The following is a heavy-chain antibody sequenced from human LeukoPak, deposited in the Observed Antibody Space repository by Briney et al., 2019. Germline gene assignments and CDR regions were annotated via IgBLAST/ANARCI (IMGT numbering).Heavy chain of an antibody. CDR2: INHSGST. CDR1: GETFIHNF. D-gene: IGHD6-19*01. CDR3: ARAMPYFYGSIAVPGTIDY. Sequence: SETLSLTCAVYGETFIHNFWTWIRQPPGKGLEWIGQINHSGSTYYNPSLKGRVTILVDTSKNQFSLKLTSVTAADTAVYYCARAMPYFYGSIAVPGTIDYWGQGILVTVSS. J-gene: IGHJ4*02. V-gene: IGHV4-34*01.